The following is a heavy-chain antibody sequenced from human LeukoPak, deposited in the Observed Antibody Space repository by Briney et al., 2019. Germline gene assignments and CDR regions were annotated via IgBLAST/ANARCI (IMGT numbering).Heavy chain of an antibody. CDR3: ASCSGGSCYYYYMDV. D-gene: IGHD2-15*01. CDR2: ICITCSTI. V-gene: IGHV3-48*03. J-gene: IGHJ6*03. Sequence: XICITCSTISSPDSVKGRFTIYRDNAKNSVYVQMNSLRAEDTAVYYCASCSGGSCYYYYMDVWGKGTTVTVSS.